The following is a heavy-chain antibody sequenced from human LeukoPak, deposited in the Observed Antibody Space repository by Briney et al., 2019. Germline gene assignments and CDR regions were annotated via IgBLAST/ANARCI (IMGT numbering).Heavy chain of an antibody. CDR2: IYSGGDT. Sequence: GGSLRLSCAASGVTVSNNFMLWVRQAPGKGLEWVSLIYSGGDTHYADSVKGRFTISRDKSKNTLYLQINDLRPEDTAVYYCARDPPAVAINTYGWGQGTLVTVSS. V-gene: IGHV3-66*01. J-gene: IGHJ4*02. D-gene: IGHD2-15*01. CDR3: ARDPPAVAINTYG. CDR1: GVTVSNNF.